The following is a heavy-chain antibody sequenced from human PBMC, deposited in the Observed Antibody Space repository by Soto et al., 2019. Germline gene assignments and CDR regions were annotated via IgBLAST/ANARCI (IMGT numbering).Heavy chain of an antibody. Sequence: SLRLSCAASGFTFSSYTMNWVRQAPGEGLEWVSSISSAGIYIYYADSVKGRFTISRDNAKNSLYLHMNSLRAEDTATYYCGRRDSSSSADYWGQGILVTVSS. CDR2: ISSAGIYI. CDR1: GFTFSSYT. D-gene: IGHD6-6*01. J-gene: IGHJ4*02. CDR3: GRRDSSSSADY. V-gene: IGHV3-21*06.